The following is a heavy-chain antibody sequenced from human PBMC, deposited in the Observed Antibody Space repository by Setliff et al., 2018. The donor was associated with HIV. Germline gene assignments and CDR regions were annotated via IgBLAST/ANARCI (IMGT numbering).Heavy chain of an antibody. CDR3: VSRAVPGSLYHSYCFDY. Sequence: PGGSLRLSCAGSGFTFSSYGMHWVRQAPGKGLEWVSVISYDGRDKYYADSVKGRFAISKDNSRNSLYLQMDSLRAEDTAVYYRVSRAVPGSLYHSYCFDYWGQGTLVTVS. J-gene: IGHJ4*02. CDR1: GFTFSSYG. CDR2: ISYDGRDK. D-gene: IGHD3-16*01. V-gene: IGHV3-30*03.